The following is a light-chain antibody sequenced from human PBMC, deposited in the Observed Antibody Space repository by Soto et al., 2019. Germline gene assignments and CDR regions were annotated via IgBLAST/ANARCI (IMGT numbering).Light chain of an antibody. CDR1: SSDVGRYNF. V-gene: IGLV2-14*01. Sequence: QSALTQPASVSGSPGQSITISCTGTSSDVGRYNFVSWYQQHPGKAPKLIIYEVNNRPSGVSNRFSGSKSANTASLTISGLQAEDEADYYCNSYISNNIPDVFGTGTKLTVL. J-gene: IGLJ1*01. CDR2: EVN. CDR3: NSYISNNIPDV.